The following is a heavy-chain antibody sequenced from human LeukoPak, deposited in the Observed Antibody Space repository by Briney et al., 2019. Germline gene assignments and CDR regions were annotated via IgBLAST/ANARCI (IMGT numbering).Heavy chain of an antibody. CDR2: INHSGST. D-gene: IGHD2-8*02. Sequence: PSETLSLTCAVYGGSFSGYYWSCIRQPPGKGLEWIGEINHSGSTNYNPSLKSRVTISVDTSKNQFSLKLSSVTAADTAVYYCARRRWGSRDAFDIWGQGTMVTVSS. V-gene: IGHV4-34*01. CDR3: ARRRWGSRDAFDI. J-gene: IGHJ3*02. CDR1: GGSFSGYY.